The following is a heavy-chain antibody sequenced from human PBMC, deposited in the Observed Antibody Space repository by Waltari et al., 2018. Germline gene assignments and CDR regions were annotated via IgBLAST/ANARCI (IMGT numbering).Heavy chain of an antibody. V-gene: IGHV4-38-2*01. D-gene: IGHD3-10*01. Sequence: QVQLQESGPGLVKPSETLSLTCAVSGYSISSGYYWGWIRQPPGKGLEWIGSIYHSGSTYYNPSLKSRVTISVDTSKNQFSLKLSSVTAADTAVYYCARHESENYYGSGSYYYAFDIWGQGTMVTVSS. CDR2: IYHSGST. J-gene: IGHJ3*02. CDR1: GYSISSGYY. CDR3: ARHESENYYGSGSYYYAFDI.